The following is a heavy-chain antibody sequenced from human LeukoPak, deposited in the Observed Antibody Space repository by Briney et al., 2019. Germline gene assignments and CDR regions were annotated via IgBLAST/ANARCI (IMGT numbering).Heavy chain of an antibody. CDR3: ARVGRPYYYDSSGYYAYFDY. V-gene: IGHV1-69*05. CDR2: IIPIFGTA. CDR1: GGTFSSYA. J-gene: IGHJ4*02. Sequence: ASVKLSCNASGGTFSSYAISWMRQAPGQGLEWMGRIIPIFGTANYAQKFQGRVTITTDESTSTAYMELSSLRSEDTAVYYCARVGRPYYYDSSGYYAYFDYWGQGTLVTVSS. D-gene: IGHD3-22*01.